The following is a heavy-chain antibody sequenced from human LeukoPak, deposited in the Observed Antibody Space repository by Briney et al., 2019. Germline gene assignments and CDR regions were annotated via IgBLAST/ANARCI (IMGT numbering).Heavy chain of an antibody. V-gene: IGHV5-51*01. CDR2: IYPGDSDT. J-gene: IGHJ6*03. Sequence: GESLKISCKGSGYNFATYWIAWVRQMPGKGLEWMGIIYPGDSDTRYSPSFQGQVTISADKSISTTYLQWSSLKAWDTAMYYCARLVDTAMPYYYYYYMDVWGEGTTVTVSS. CDR1: GYNFATYW. D-gene: IGHD5-18*01. CDR3: ARLVDTAMPYYYYYYMDV.